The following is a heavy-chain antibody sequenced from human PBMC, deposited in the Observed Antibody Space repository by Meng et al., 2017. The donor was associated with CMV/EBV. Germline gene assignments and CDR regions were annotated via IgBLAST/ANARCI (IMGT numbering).Heavy chain of an antibody. CDR2: IRSKANSYAT. CDR3: TRRGYSSSSNFDY. J-gene: IGHJ4*02. D-gene: IGHD6-6*01. CDR1: GFTFSGSA. V-gene: IGHV3-73*01. Sequence: SGFTFSGSAMHWVRQASGEGLEWVGRIRSKANSYATAYAASVKGRLTISRDDSKNTTYLQMNSLKTEDTAVYYCTRRGYSSSSNFDYWGQGTLVTVSS.